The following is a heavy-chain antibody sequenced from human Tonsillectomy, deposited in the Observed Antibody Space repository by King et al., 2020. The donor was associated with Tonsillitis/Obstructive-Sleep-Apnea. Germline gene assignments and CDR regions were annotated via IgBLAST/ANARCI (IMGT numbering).Heavy chain of an antibody. CDR1: GGSISSSSYY. Sequence: QLQESGPGLVKPSETLSLTCTVSGGSISSSSYYWGWIRQPPGKGLEWIGSIYYSGSTYYNPSLKSRVTISVDTSKNQFSLKLSSVTAADTAVYYCARGRTGEQGAFDIWGQGTMVTVSS. CDR2: IYYSGST. D-gene: IGHD7-27*01. J-gene: IGHJ3*02. CDR3: ARGRTGEQGAFDI. V-gene: IGHV4-39*01.